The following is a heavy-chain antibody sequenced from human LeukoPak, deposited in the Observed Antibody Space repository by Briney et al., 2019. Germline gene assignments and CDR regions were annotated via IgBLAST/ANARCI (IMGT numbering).Heavy chain of an antibody. J-gene: IGHJ4*02. D-gene: IGHD6-13*01. Sequence: GGSLRLSCAASGFTFSNYDMHWVRQAAGKGLEWVSGIGTAGDTYYPGSVKGRFTISRENVKNSLYLHMNSLSAGDTAVYYWASSPAYSSSWYAIDNWGQGTLVTVSS. CDR1: GFTFSNYD. CDR3: ASSPAYSSSWYAIDN. V-gene: IGHV3-13*01. CDR2: IGTAGDT.